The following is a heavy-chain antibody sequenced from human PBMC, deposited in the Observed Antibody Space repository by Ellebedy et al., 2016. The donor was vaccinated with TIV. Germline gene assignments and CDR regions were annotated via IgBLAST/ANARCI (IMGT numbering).Heavy chain of an antibody. J-gene: IGHJ6*03. CDR3: ARDGMATDYYYYMDV. V-gene: IGHV3-74*01. D-gene: IGHD5-24*01. CDR2: SNSDGSTT. CDR1: GFPFRSYW. Sequence: PGGSLRLSCAASGFPFRSYWMHWVRQAPGKGLVWVSRSNSDGSTTIYADSVKGRFTISRDNAKNTMYLEMSSLRAEDTAVYYCARDGMATDYYYYMDVWGKGTTVTVSS.